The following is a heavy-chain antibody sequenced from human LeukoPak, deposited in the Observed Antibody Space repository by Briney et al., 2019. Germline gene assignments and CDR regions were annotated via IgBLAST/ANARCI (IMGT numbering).Heavy chain of an antibody. CDR3: AKDGQAFSYGPGRRFDY. V-gene: IGHV3-23*01. CDR2: ITGSGGST. D-gene: IGHD3-10*01. J-gene: IGHJ4*02. Sequence: GGSLRLSCAGFGFTFSRYALSWVRQAPGEGLEWVSTITGSGGSTYYADSAKGRFTISRDNSKNTLYLQMNSLRAEDTAVYSCAKDGQAFSYGPGRRFDYWGQGTLVTVSS. CDR1: GFTFSRYA.